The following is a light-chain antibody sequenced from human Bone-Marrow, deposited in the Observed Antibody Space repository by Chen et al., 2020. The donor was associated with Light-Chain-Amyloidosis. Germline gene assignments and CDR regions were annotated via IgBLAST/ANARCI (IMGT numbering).Light chain of an antibody. J-gene: IGKJ4*01. CDR1: QSVNTN. V-gene: IGKV3-11*01. CDR3: HQRSDWLT. Sequence: ETVLTQSPATLSLSPGERATLSCRASQSVNTNLAWYQQKPGQPPRLLIYDASNRATGILARFSGGGSGTDFTLTISSLEPEDFAVYYCHQRSDWLTFGGGTRVEVK. CDR2: DAS.